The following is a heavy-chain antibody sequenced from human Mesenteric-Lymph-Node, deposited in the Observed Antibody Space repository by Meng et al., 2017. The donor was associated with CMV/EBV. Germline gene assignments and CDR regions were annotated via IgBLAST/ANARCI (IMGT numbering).Heavy chain of an antibody. CDR2: IKQDGSEK. J-gene: IGHJ6*02. D-gene: IGHD2-2*01. CDR3: ARDKGCSSTSCYPLGDYYYYYGMDV. V-gene: IGHV3-7*03. Sequence: GESLKISYAASGFTFSSYWMSWVRQAPGKGLEWVANIKQDGSEKYYVDSVKGRFTISRDNAKNSLYLQMNSLRAEDTAVYYCARDKGCSSTSCYPLGDYYYYYGMDVWGQGTTVTVSS. CDR1: GFTFSSYW.